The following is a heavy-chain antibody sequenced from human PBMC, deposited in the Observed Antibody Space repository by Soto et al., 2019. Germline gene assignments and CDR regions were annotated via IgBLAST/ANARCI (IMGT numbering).Heavy chain of an antibody. V-gene: IGHV4-39*01. D-gene: IGHD6-19*01. J-gene: IGHJ4*02. CDR2: IYYSGST. CDR3: ARGVSGSFAF. Sequence: SETLSLTCTVSGGSISSSSYYWGWIRQPPGKGLEWIGSIYYSGSTYYNPSLKSRVTISVDTSKNQFSLKLSSVTAADTSVYYCARGVSGSFAFWGRGTLVPVSS. CDR1: GGSISSSSYY.